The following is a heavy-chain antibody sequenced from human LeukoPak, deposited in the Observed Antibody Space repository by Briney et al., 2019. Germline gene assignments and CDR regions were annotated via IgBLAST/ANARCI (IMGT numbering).Heavy chain of an antibody. CDR2: VRSGGDHI. CDR3: ARGRWEIHLTPDY. V-gene: IGHV3-21*01. D-gene: IGHD1-26*01. CDR1: GFPFSDYA. J-gene: IGHJ4*02. Sequence: GGSLRLSCAASGFPFSDYAMNWVRQAPGKGLEWVPSVRSGGDHIYYADSVKGRFIVSRDNAKNSLYLQMNSLGVEDTAVYYCARGRWEIHLTPDYWGQGTLVTVSS.